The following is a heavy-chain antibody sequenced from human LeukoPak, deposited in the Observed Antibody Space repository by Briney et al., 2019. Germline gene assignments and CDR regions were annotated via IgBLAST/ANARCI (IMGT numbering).Heavy chain of an antibody. Sequence: GGSLRLSCAASGFTVSAYTMNWVRQAPGKGLEWVSSIGRSGNYIYHADSVKGRFTISRDNAKNSLYLQMSSLRAEDTAVYYCARQAGPYMDVWGKGTTVTVSS. J-gene: IGHJ6*03. CDR1: GFTVSAYT. V-gene: IGHV3-21*01. D-gene: IGHD6-13*01. CDR2: IGRSGNYI. CDR3: ARQAGPYMDV.